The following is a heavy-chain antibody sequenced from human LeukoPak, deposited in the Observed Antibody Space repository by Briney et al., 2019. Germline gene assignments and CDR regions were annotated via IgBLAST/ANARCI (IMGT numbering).Heavy chain of an antibody. J-gene: IGHJ3*02. V-gene: IGHV3-48*01. Sequence: GGSLRLSCAASGFTFSSYSMNWVRQAPGKGLEWVSYLSSSSSTIYYADSVKGRFTISRDNATNSLYLQMNSLRAEDTAVYYCARVFDSRGTVVEGFDIWGQGTMVTVSS. CDR1: GFTFSSYS. CDR2: LSSSSSTI. CDR3: ARVFDSRGTVVEGFDI. D-gene: IGHD3-22*01.